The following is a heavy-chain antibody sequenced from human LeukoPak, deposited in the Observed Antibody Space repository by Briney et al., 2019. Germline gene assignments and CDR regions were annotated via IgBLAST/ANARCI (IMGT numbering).Heavy chain of an antibody. Sequence: SEALSLTCTVSGGSISSYYWSWIRQPAGNGREGRGYIYYSASTNYNPSLKSRVTISVDTSKNQFSLKLSSVTAADTAVYYCARRCSSTSCYYGMDVWGQGTTVTVSS. CDR3: ARRCSSTSCYYGMDV. J-gene: IGHJ6*02. V-gene: IGHV4-59*08. D-gene: IGHD2-2*01. CDR1: GGSISSYY. CDR2: IYYSAST.